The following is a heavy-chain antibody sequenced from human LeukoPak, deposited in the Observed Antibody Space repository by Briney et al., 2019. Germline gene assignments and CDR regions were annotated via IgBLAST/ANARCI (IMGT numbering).Heavy chain of an antibody. J-gene: IGHJ6*02. Sequence: PSGGSLRLSCAASGFTFDDYARPWVRQAPGKGLEWVSGISWNSGSIGYADSVKGRFTISRDNAKNSLYLQMNSLRAEDTALYYCAKDHGSGSQPFYYYYGMDVWGQGTTVTVSS. V-gene: IGHV3-9*01. CDR3: AKDHGSGSQPFYYYYGMDV. CDR2: ISWNSGSI. D-gene: IGHD3-10*01. CDR1: GFTFDDYA.